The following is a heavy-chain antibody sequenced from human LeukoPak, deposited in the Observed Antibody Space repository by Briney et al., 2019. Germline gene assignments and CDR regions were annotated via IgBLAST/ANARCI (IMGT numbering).Heavy chain of an antibody. CDR1: GRSISIYY. CDR2: IYYSGST. D-gene: IGHD2-15*01. J-gene: IGHJ3*02. V-gene: IGHV4-59*08. Sequence: SETLSLICTVSGRSISIYYWSWTRQPPGKGREWIAYIYYSGSTNYNPSLKSRVTISVDTSKNQFSLKLSSVTAADTAVYYCASSFSYCSGGSCYYAFDIWGQGTMVTVSS. CDR3: ASSFSYCSGGSCYYAFDI.